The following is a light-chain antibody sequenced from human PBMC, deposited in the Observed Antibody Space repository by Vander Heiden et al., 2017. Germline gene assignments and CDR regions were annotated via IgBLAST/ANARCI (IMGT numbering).Light chain of an antibody. Sequence: DIVMTQSPDSLAVSLGDSATINCQSSQSVLYSSNNKNYLAWYQQKPGQPPKLLIYWASTRESGVPDRFSGSGSGTDFTLTISSLQAEDVAVYYCQQDYSTPLTFGGGTKVXIK. CDR3: QQDYSTPLT. J-gene: IGKJ4*01. CDR1: QSVLYSSNNKNY. CDR2: WAS. V-gene: IGKV4-1*01.